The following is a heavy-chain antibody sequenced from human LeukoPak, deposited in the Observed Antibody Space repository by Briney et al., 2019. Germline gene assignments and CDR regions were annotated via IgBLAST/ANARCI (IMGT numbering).Heavy chain of an antibody. CDR3: ARDPTPSDGDYPPDHFDY. CDR2: INTYNGNT. J-gene: IGHJ4*02. Sequence: ASVKVSRKASGYIYTNYGINWVRQAPGQGLEWMGWINTYNGNTNYEPKLHGRVTMTTDTPTTTGFMELRSLRFDDTAIYYCARDPTPSDGDYPPDHFDYWGQRTMVSVSS. CDR1: GYIYTNYG. V-gene: IGHV1-18*01. D-gene: IGHD4-17*01.